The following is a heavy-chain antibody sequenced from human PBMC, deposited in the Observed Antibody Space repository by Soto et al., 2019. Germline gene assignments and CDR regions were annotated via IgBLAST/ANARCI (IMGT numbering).Heavy chain of an antibody. J-gene: IGHJ6*02. Sequence: SETLSLTCAVYGGSFSGYYWSWIRQPPGKGLEWIGEINHSGSTNYNPSLKSRVTISVDTSKNQFSLKLSSVTAADTAVYYCARRRSSSSVSYYYYYGMAVWGQGTTVTVSS. CDR1: GGSFSGYY. CDR2: INHSGST. CDR3: ARRRSSSSVSYYYYYGMAV. D-gene: IGHD6-6*01. V-gene: IGHV4-34*01.